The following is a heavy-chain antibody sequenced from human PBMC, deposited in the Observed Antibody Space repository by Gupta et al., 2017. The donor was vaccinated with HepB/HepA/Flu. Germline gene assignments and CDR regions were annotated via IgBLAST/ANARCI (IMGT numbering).Heavy chain of an antibody. V-gene: IGHV3-48*02. D-gene: IGHD3-10*01. CDR3: ARIAGTINSPRH. CDR1: GFTFSIYS. Sequence: EVQLVESGGGLVQPGGSLRLSCEASGFTFSIYSMHWVRQAPGKGLEWVSYISSTGATIYHADSVKGRFTISRDNAKNTVYLQLNSLREEDTAVYYCARIAGTINSPRHWGQGTLVSVSS. CDR2: ISSTGATI. J-gene: IGHJ1*01.